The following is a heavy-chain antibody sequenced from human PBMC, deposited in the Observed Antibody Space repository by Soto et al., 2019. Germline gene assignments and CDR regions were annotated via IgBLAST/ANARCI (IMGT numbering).Heavy chain of an antibody. J-gene: IGHJ6*02. D-gene: IGHD3-10*01. CDR3: ASYYGSGSLYYYYYGMDV. CDR1: GYTFTSYA. CDR2: INAGNGNT. V-gene: IGHV1-3*01. Sequence: ASVQVSCKASGYTFTSYAMHWVRQAPGQRLEWMGWINAGNGNTKYSQKFQGRVTITRDTSASTAYMELSSLRSEDTAVYYCASYYGSGSLYYYYYGMDVWGQGTTVTVSS.